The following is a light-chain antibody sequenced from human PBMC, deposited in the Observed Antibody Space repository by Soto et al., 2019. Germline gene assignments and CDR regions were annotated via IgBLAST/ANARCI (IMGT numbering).Light chain of an antibody. Sequence: ETVLTQSPATLSLSPGERATLSCRASQSVSRYLAWYQQKPGQAPRLLIYDASNRATGIPARFSGSGSGTDFTLTITSLEPEDFAVYYCQQRSSWPSTFGGGTKVEI. V-gene: IGKV3-11*01. CDR2: DAS. J-gene: IGKJ4*01. CDR3: QQRSSWPST. CDR1: QSVSRY.